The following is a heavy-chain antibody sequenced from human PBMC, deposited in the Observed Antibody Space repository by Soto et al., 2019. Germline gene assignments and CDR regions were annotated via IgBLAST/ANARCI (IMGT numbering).Heavy chain of an antibody. CDR1: GYTFSSYG. J-gene: IGHJ4*02. CDR3: AREPHLGYCSGGSCYAY. D-gene: IGHD2-15*01. Sequence: QVQLVQSGAEVKKPGASVKVSCKASGYTFSSYGISWVRQAPGQGLEWMGWISAYNGNTNYAQKLQGRVTMTTDTSTSTAYMELRSLRSDDTAVYYCAREPHLGYCSGGSCYAYWGQGTLVTVSS. CDR2: ISAYNGNT. V-gene: IGHV1-18*01.